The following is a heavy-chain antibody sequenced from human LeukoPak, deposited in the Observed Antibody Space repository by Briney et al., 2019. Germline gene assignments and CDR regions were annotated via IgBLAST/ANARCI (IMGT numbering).Heavy chain of an antibody. J-gene: IGHJ4*02. CDR3: AREVYYDFWSGHFDY. Sequence: PGGSLRLSCAASGFTVSSNYMSWVRQAPGKGLEWVSVICSGGSTYYADSVKGRFTISRDNSKNTLYLQMNSLRAEDTAVYYCAREVYYDFWSGHFDYWGQGTLVTVSS. CDR2: ICSGGST. V-gene: IGHV3-66*01. CDR1: GFTVSSNY. D-gene: IGHD3-3*01.